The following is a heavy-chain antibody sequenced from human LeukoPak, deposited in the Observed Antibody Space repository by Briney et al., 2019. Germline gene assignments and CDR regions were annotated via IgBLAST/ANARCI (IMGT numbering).Heavy chain of an antibody. V-gene: IGHV4-34*01. CDR1: GGSFSGYY. Sequence: SETLSLTCAVYGGSFSGYYWSWIRQPPGKGLEWIGEINHSGSTNYSPSLKSRVTISVDTSKNQFSLKLSSVTAADTAVYYCATNYYDSSGLTDYWGQGTLVTASS. CDR3: ATNYYDSSGLTDY. D-gene: IGHD3-22*01. J-gene: IGHJ4*02. CDR2: INHSGST.